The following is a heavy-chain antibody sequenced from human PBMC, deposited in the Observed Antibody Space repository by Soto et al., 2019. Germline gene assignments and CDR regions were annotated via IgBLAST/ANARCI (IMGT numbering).Heavy chain of an antibody. D-gene: IGHD3-22*01. J-gene: IGHJ5*02. CDR1: GGSISSGDYY. Sequence: SETLSLTGTVSGGSISSGDYYWSWIRQPPEKGLEWIGYIYYSGSTYYNPSLKSRVTISVDTSKNQFSLKLSSVTAADTAVYYCARETYYYDSSGRISWFDPWGQGTLVTVSS. V-gene: IGHV4-30-4*01. CDR2: IYYSGST. CDR3: ARETYYYDSSGRISWFDP.